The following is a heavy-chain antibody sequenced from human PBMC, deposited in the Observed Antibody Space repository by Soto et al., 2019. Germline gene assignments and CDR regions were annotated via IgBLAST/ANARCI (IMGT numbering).Heavy chain of an antibody. D-gene: IGHD2-8*01. V-gene: IGHV1-2*04. CDR1: GYSFTDYH. J-gene: IGHJ6*02. Sequence: ASVKVSCKASGYSFTDYHINWVRQAPGQGLEWLGRINPKSGGTSTAQKFQGWVTMTTDTSSSTASMELTRLTSDDTAIYYCARGDSTDCSNGVCSFFYNHDMDVWGQGTTVTVSS. CDR3: ARGDSTDCSNGVCSFFYNHDMDV. CDR2: INPKSGGT.